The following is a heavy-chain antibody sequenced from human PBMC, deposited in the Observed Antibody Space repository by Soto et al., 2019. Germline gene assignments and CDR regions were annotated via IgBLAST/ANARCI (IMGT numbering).Heavy chain of an antibody. CDR2: IIPIFGTA. Sequence: QVQLVQSGAEVKKPGSSVKVPCQASGGTFSSYAISWVRQAPGQGLEWMGGIIPIFGTANYAQKLQGRVTLSADESTTTAYMALSSLSSEDTAVYFCARGYYDFGSGYPTTYYYYGRDVWVQGTTVTVSS. V-gene: IGHV1-69*01. CDR1: GGTFSSYA. D-gene: IGHD3-3*01. CDR3: ARGYYDFGSGYPTTYYYYGRDV. J-gene: IGHJ6*02.